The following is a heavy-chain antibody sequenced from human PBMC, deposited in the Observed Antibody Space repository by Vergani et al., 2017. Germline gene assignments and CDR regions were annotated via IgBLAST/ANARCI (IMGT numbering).Heavy chain of an antibody. CDR1: GGSISSYY. Sequence: QVQLQESGPGLVKPSETLSLTCTVSGGSISSYYWSWIRQPPGKGLEWIGYIYYSGSTNSNPPLKSRVTISVDTSKNQFSLKLSSVTAADTAVYYCSRGLSLRFLEWSPYYYGMDVWGQGTTVTVSS. V-gene: IGHV4-59*01. J-gene: IGHJ6*02. CDR2: IYYSGST. CDR3: SRGLSLRFLEWSPYYYGMDV. D-gene: IGHD3-3*01.